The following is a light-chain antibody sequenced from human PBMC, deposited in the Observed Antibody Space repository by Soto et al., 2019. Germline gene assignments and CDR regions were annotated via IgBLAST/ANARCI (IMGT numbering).Light chain of an antibody. CDR1: QSVSSY. CDR2: DAS. CDR3: QQRSTRRT. V-gene: IGKV3-11*01. J-gene: IGKJ1*01. Sequence: EIVLTQSPATLSLSPGERATLSCRASQSVSSYLAWYQQKPGQAPRLLIYDASNRATGIPARFSGSGSGTDFTLTISRLEPEAFAVYYCQQRSTRRTFGQGTKVEIK.